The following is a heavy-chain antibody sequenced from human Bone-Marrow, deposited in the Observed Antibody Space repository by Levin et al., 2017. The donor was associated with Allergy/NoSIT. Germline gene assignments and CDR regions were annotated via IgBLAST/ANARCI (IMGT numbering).Heavy chain of an antibody. CDR3: ARDKVGQLYGMDG. CDR1: GFSFSTFP. J-gene: IGHJ6*02. CDR2: ISVDGTAQ. Sequence: GGSLRLSCAASGFSFSTFPLHWVRQAPGKGLEWVSLISVDGTAQYYADAVKGRFTISRDNSKNTLYLQMNSLTPEDSAVYFCARDKVGQLYGMDGWGQGTTVSVSS. D-gene: IGHD1-26*01. V-gene: IGHV3-30-3*01.